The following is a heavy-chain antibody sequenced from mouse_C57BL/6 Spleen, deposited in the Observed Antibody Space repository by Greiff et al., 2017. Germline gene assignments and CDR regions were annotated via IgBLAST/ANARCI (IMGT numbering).Heavy chain of an antibody. CDR2: INPSSGYT. CDR1: GYTFTSYT. D-gene: IGHD4-1*01. CDR3: ARGALANWDVWFAY. V-gene: IGHV1-4*01. Sequence: QVQLKESGAELARPGASVKMSCKASGYTFTSYTMHWVKQRPGQGLEWIGYINPSSGYTKYNQKFKDKATLTADKSSSTAYMQLSSLTSEDSAVYYCARGALANWDVWFAYWGQGTLVTVSA. J-gene: IGHJ3*01.